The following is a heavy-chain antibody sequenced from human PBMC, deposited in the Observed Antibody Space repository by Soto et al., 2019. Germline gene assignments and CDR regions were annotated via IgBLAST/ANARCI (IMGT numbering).Heavy chain of an antibody. CDR1: GYTFTVYY. V-gene: IGHV1-2*02. Sequence: GASVNVSCPASGYTFTVYYVNWSLQAPGQGLEWMGWINPDNGVPNYAQKFEGRVTLSRDTSINTAYMELSRLTSDDTAMYYCARTDDLVSTITFYFDDWGKGTLV. CDR3: ARTDDLVSTITFYFDD. J-gene: IGHJ4*02. CDR2: INPDNGVP.